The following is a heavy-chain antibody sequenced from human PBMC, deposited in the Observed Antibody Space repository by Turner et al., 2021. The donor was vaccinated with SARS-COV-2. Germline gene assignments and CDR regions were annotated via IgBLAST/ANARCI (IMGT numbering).Heavy chain of an antibody. CDR3: ARDWDYYDRSAHLDYYGMDV. Sequence: EVQLVESGGGLVKPWGSLRLSCSASGFTFSSYSMNWVLQAPGKGLEWVSSISSRSSYKYYADSVKGRFTISRDNAKNSLYLQMNSLRAEDTAVYYCARDWDYYDRSAHLDYYGMDVWGQGTTVTVSS. CDR1: GFTFSSYS. J-gene: IGHJ6*02. V-gene: IGHV3-21*01. CDR2: ISSRSSYK. D-gene: IGHD3-22*01.